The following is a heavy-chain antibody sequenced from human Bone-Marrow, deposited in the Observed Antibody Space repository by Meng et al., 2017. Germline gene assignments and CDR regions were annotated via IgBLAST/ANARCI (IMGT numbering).Heavy chain of an antibody. CDR1: GFTFSSYS. D-gene: IGHD2-2*01. CDR3: ARVGCSSTSCYGEFDY. CDR2: INGDGRST. Sequence: GESLKISCAASGFTFSSYSMNWVRQAPGKGLVWVSRINGDGRSTSYADSVKGRFTISRDNAKNTVYLHMNSLRAEDTGVYYCARVGCSSTSCYGEFDYWGQGTLVTVSS. J-gene: IGHJ4*02. V-gene: IGHV3-74*01.